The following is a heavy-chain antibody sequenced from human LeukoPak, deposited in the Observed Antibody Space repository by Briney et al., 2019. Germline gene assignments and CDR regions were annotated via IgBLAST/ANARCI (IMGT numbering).Heavy chain of an antibody. CDR1: GFTFSSYG. V-gene: IGHV3-30*18. CDR3: AKDLGHFDY. CDR2: ISYDGSNK. J-gene: IGHJ4*02. Sequence: PGGSLRLSCAASGFTFSSYGMHWVRQAPGKGLEWVAVISYDGSNKYYADSVKGRFTISRDNSKNTLYLQMNSLRAEDTAVYYCAKDLGHFDYWGQGTLVTVSS.